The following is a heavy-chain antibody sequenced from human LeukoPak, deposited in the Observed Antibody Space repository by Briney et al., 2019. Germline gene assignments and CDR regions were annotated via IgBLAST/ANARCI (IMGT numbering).Heavy chain of an antibody. D-gene: IGHD6-25*01. J-gene: IGHJ6*02. CDR3: ARYQGGGWDV. V-gene: IGHV3-7*01. CDR2: IKQDGSEK. Sequence: AGSLRLSCAASGFTFSTYWMSWVRQAPGKGLEWVANIKQDGSEKYYVDSVKGRFIISRDNAKNSLYLQMNSLRAEDTAVYYCARYQGGGWDVWGQGTTVTVSS. CDR1: GFTFSTYW.